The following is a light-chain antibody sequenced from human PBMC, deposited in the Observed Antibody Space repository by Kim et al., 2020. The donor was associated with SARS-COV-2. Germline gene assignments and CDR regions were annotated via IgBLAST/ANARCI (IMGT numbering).Light chain of an antibody. CDR3: QQRSNWPPDP. V-gene: IGKV3-11*01. J-gene: IGKJ5*01. CDR2: DAS. CDR1: QSVSSY. Sequence: SPGERATLPCRASQSVSSYLAWYQQKPGQAPRRLIYDASNRATGIPARCSGSGSGTDVTLTISSLEPEDFAVDYCQQRSNWPPDPFGQGTRLEIK.